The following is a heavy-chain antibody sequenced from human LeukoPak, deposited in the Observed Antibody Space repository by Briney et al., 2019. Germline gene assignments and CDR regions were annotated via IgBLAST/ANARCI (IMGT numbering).Heavy chain of an antibody. CDR3: ARVQGALNTVNWFDP. CDR2: ISVYNGNT. CDR1: GYTFSSYG. J-gene: IGHJ5*02. Sequence: GASVKVSCKASGYTFSSYGISWVRQAPGQGLEWVGWISVYNGNTNYAQKLQGRVTMTTDTSTNTAYMELRSLRSDDTAVYYCARVQGALNTVNWFDPWGQGTLVTVSS. V-gene: IGHV1-18*01. D-gene: IGHD3-16*01.